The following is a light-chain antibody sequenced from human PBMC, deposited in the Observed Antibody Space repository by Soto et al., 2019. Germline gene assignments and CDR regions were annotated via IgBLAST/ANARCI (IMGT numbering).Light chain of an antibody. J-gene: IGKJ5*01. Sequence: EIVLTQSPGTLSLSPGERATLSCRASQSVSSSYLAWYQQKPGQAPRLLIYGASSRATGIPDRFSGSGSGTDFTLTISSLEPEGFAVYYCQQYGSSITFGQGTRLEIK. CDR3: QQYGSSIT. V-gene: IGKV3-20*01. CDR2: GAS. CDR1: QSVSSSY.